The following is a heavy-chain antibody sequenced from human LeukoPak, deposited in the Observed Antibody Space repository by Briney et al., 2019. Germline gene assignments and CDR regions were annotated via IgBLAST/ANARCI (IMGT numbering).Heavy chain of an antibody. J-gene: IGHJ3*01. V-gene: IGHV4-59*01. CDR2: IYYSGST. CDR3: ARDSYGSDDAFDV. CDR1: GGSISSYY. D-gene: IGHD5-18*01. Sequence: SETLSLTCTVSGGSISSYYWSWIRQPPGKGLEWIGYIYYSGSTNHNPSLKSRVTISVDTPKNQFSLKLSSVTAADTAVYYCARDSYGSDDAFDVWGQGTMVSVSS.